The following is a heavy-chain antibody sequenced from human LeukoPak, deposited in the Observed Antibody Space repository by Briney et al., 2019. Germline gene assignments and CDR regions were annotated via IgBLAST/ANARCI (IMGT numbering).Heavy chain of an antibody. D-gene: IGHD6-19*01. CDR1: GFTFSDYY. CDR2: ISSSGSTI. Sequence: GGSLRLSCAASGFTFSDYYMSWLRQAPGKGREWVSYISSSGSTIYCADSVKGRFTIYRDNAKNSLYLQMKSVRAEDTAVYYCARVGSSGSILYFDYWGQGTLVTVSS. V-gene: IGHV3-11*01. CDR3: ARVGSSGSILYFDY. J-gene: IGHJ4*02.